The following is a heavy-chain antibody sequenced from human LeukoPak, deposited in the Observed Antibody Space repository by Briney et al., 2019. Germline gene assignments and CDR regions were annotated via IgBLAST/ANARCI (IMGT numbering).Heavy chain of an antibody. CDR3: ARGYCSSTSCYALDAFDI. D-gene: IGHD2-2*01. Sequence: GGSLRLSCAASGFTFDDYAMHWVRQAPGKGLEWVSGISWNSGSIGYADSVKGRFTISRDNAKNSLYLQMNSLRAEDMALYYCARGYCSSTSCYALDAFDIWGQGTMVTVSS. V-gene: IGHV3-9*03. CDR1: GFTFDDYA. J-gene: IGHJ3*02. CDR2: ISWNSGSI.